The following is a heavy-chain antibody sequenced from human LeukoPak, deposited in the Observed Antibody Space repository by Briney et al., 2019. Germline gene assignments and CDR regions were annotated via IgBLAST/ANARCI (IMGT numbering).Heavy chain of an antibody. Sequence: SQTLSLTCTVPGGSINSGNYYWSWIRQPAGKGLEWIGRIYTSGSTNTNPSLRGRVMMSLDTSKNQFSLRLSSVTAADTAFYYCAREFLSAAGTRGYFDPWGQGSLVTVSS. CDR2: IYTSGST. V-gene: IGHV4-61*02. CDR3: AREFLSAAGTRGYFDP. J-gene: IGHJ5*02. D-gene: IGHD6-13*01. CDR1: GGSINSGNYY.